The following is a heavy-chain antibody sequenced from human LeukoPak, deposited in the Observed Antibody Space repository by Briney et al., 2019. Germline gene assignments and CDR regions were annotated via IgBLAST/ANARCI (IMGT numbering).Heavy chain of an antibody. CDR1: GFTFSSYW. J-gene: IGHJ4*02. D-gene: IGHD3-22*01. CDR2: IKQDGSEK. CDR3: ARDYYNSSGYSYYFDY. V-gene: IGHV3-7*01. Sequence: GGSLRLSCAASGFTFSSYWMSWVRQAPGKGLEWVANIKQDGSEKYYVDSVKGRFTISRDNAKNSLYLQMNSLRAEDTAVYYCARDYYNSSGYSYYFDYWGQGTLVTVSS.